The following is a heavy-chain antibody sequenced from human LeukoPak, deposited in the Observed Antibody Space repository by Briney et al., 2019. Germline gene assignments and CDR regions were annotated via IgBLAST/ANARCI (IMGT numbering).Heavy chain of an antibody. CDR3: ARHPGGLQPHFDY. CDR2: IYYSRRT. D-gene: IGHD5-24*01. J-gene: IGHJ4*02. Sequence: KPSETLSLTCTVSGGSISSDSHYWGWIRQPPGKGLEWIGSIYYSRRTYYNPSLKSRVTISVDTSKIQFSLKLSSMTAADTAVYYCARHPGGLQPHFDYWGQGTLVTVSS. CDR1: GGSISSDSHY. V-gene: IGHV4-39*01.